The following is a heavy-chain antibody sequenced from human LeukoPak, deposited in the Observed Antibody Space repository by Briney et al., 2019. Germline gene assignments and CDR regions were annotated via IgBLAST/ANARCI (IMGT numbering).Heavy chain of an antibody. V-gene: IGHV3-53*01. J-gene: IGHJ3*02. CDR3: ARGAGYSHDAFDI. CDR2: IYSGGST. D-gene: IGHD5-24*01. Sequence: GGSLRLSCAASGFTVSSNYMSWVRQAPGKGLEWVSVIYSGGSTYYADSVKGRFTISRDNSKNTLYLQMNSLRAEDTAVYYCARGAGYSHDAFDIWGQGTMVTVSS. CDR1: GFTVSSNY.